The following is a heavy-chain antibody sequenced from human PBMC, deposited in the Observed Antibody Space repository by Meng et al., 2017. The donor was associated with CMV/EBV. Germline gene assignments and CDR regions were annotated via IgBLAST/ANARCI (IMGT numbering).Heavy chain of an antibody. Sequence: ASVKVSCKASGYTFTSYDINWVRQATGQGLEWMGWMNPNRGNTGYAQKFQGRVTITRNTSISTAYMELSSLKSEDTAVYYCARGFNDFWSGYYYNWFDPWGQGTLVTVSS. J-gene: IGHJ5*02. CDR1: GYTFTSYD. D-gene: IGHD3-3*01. V-gene: IGHV1-8*03. CDR2: MNPNRGNT. CDR3: ARGFNDFWSGYYYNWFDP.